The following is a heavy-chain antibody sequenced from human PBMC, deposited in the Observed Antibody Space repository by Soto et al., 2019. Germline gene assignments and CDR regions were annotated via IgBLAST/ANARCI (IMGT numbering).Heavy chain of an antibody. CDR2: INSDGSST. V-gene: IGHV3-74*01. Sequence: PGGSLRLSCAASGFTFSSYWMHWVRQAPGKGLVWVSRINSDGSSTSYADSVKGRFTISRDNAKNTLYLQMNSLRAEDTAVYYCARDPYPTGYRSSWYPGWFEPWGQGTLVTV. CDR1: GFTFSSYW. CDR3: ARDPYPTGYRSSWYPGWFEP. J-gene: IGHJ5*02. D-gene: IGHD6-13*01.